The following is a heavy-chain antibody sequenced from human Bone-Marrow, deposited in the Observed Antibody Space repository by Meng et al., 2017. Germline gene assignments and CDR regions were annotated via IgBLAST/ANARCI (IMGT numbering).Heavy chain of an antibody. D-gene: IGHD3-10*01. CDR1: GYTFNNYG. J-gene: IGHJ4*02. CDR3: ARTTMVRGVHYFDY. Sequence: SVHVSCKASGYTFNNYGISWVRQAPGQGLEWMGWISAYNDNTNYAQELQGRVTLTTDTSTSTAYMELRSLRSDDTAVYYCARTTMVRGVHYFDYWGQGTLVTVSS. CDR2: ISAYNDNT. V-gene: IGHV1-18*01.